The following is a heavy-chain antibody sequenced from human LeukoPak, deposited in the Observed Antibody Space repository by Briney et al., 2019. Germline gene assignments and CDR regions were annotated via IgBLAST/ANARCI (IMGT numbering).Heavy chain of an antibody. J-gene: IGHJ4*02. V-gene: IGHV1-69*01. CDR3: ARGYYGSGSYYNGLGY. D-gene: IGHD3-10*01. CDR2: IIPIFGTA. CDR1: GGTFSSYA. Sequence: ASVKVSCKASGGTFSSYAIGWVRQAPGQGLEWMGGIIPIFGTANYAQKFQGRVTITADESTSTAYMELSSLRSEDTAVYYCARGYYGSGSYYNGLGYWGQGTLVTVSS.